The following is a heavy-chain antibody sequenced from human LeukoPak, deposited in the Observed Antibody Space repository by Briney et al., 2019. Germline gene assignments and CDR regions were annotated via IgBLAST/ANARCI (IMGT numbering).Heavy chain of an antibody. CDR1: GFTFSSYG. D-gene: IGHD1-26*01. J-gene: IGHJ4*02. CDR2: IRYDGSNK. V-gene: IGHV3-30*02. Sequence: GGSLRLSCAASGFTFSSYGMHWVRQAPGKGLEWVAFIRYDGSNKYYADSVKGRFTISRDNSKNALYLQMNSLRAEDTAVYYCAKVFGGSFGGFPDYWGQGTLVTVSS. CDR3: AKVFGGSFGGFPDY.